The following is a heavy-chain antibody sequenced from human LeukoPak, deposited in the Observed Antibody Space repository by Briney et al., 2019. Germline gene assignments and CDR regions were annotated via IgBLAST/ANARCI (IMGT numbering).Heavy chain of an antibody. CDR3: AKDGGGGYSYGLYYFDY. J-gene: IGHJ4*02. Sequence: GGSLRLSCAASGFTFDDYAMHWVRQAPGKGLEWVSGISWNSGSIGYADSVKGRFTISRDNAKNSLYLQMNSLGAEDTALYYCAKDGGGGYSYGLYYFDYWGQGTLVTVSS. D-gene: IGHD5-18*01. CDR2: ISWNSGSI. V-gene: IGHV3-9*01. CDR1: GFTFDDYA.